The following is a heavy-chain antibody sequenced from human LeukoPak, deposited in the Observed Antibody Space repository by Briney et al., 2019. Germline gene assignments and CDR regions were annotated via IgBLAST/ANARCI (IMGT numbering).Heavy chain of an antibody. CDR3: ARRPGGYYDSSGYYPHDAFDI. CDR1: GGSLSSYY. J-gene: IGHJ3*02. V-gene: IGHV4-4*08. Sequence: SGTLSLTCTVSGGSLSSYYWSWIRQPPGKGLEWIGYIYSSGSTNSNPSLKSRVTISVDTPKNQFSLKLSSVSAADPAVYYCARRPGGYYDSSGYYPHDAFDIWGQGTMVTVSS. CDR2: IYSSGST. D-gene: IGHD3-22*01.